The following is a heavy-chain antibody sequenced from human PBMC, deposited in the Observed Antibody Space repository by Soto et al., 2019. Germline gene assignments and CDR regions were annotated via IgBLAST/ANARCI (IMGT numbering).Heavy chain of an antibody. V-gene: IGHV3-15*01. J-gene: IGHJ6*02. CDR3: STALAAAEFANYYYYYGMDV. CDR1: GFTFSNAW. CDR2: IKSKTDGGTT. Sequence: GGSLRLSCAASGFTFSNAWMSWVRQAPGKGLEWVGRIKSKTDGGTTDYAAPVKGRFTISRDDSKNTLYLQMNSLKTEDTAVYYCSTALAAAEFANYYYYYGMDVWGQGTTVTVSS. D-gene: IGHD6-13*01.